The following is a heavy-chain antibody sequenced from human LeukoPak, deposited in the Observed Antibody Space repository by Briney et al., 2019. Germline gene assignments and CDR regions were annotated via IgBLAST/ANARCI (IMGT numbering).Heavy chain of an antibody. Sequence: GASVKVSCKASGGTFSSYTISWVRQAPGQGLEWMGRIIPILGIANYAQKFQGRVTITADKSTSTAYMELSSLRSEDTAVYYCARDLFSGYSYGYPDYWGQGTLVTVSS. CDR2: IIPILGIA. D-gene: IGHD5-18*01. J-gene: IGHJ4*02. CDR3: ARDLFSGYSYGYPDY. CDR1: GGTFSSYT. V-gene: IGHV1-69*04.